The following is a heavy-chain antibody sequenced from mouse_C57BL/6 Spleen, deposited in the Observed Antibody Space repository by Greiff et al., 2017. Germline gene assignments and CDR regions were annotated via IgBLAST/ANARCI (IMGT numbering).Heavy chain of an antibody. CDR1: GYTFTNYW. Sequence: VQLQQSGAELVRPGTSVKMSCKASGYTFTNYWIGWAKQRPGHGLEWIGDIYPGGGYTNYNEKFKGKATLTADKSSSTAYMQFSSLTSEDSAIDYCARVYDGYLGYFDVWGTGTTVTVSS. J-gene: IGHJ1*03. CDR3: ARVYDGYLGYFDV. V-gene: IGHV1-63*01. CDR2: IYPGGGYT. D-gene: IGHD2-3*01.